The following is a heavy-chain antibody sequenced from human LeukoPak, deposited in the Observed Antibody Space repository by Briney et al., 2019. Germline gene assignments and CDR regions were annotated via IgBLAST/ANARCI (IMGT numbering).Heavy chain of an antibody. Sequence: SETLSLTCTVSGGSLRSSSSYWGWIRQPPGEGLEWVGRIYYSGRTYYNPSLKSRVTISVDTSKNQCSLKLSSVTAADTAVYYCASTNYDFGMGYHGVNWIDPCGQGTLGTVSS. CDR2: IYYSGRT. CDR3: ASTNYDFGMGYHGVNWIDP. J-gene: IGHJ5*02. CDR1: GGSLRSSSSY. D-gene: IGHD3-3*01. V-gene: IGHV4-39*07.